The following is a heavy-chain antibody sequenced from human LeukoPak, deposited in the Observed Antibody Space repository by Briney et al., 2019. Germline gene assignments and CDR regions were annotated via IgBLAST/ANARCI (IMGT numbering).Heavy chain of an antibody. CDR3: TRELWPGDY. CDR2: IKKDGSEK. CDR1: GFTFSSYW. D-gene: IGHD3-16*01. V-gene: IGHV3-7*01. Sequence: GGSLRLSCAASGFTFSSYWMGWVRQAPGKGLEWVANIKKDGSEKYYVDSVKGRFTISRDNAKNSVYLQMNSLRVEDTAVYYCTRELWPGDYWGQGILVTVSS. J-gene: IGHJ4*02.